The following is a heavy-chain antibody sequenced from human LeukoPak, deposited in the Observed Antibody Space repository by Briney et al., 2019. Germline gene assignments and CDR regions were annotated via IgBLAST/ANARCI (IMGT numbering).Heavy chain of an antibody. CDR1: GFTFDDYA. D-gene: IGHD6-13*01. CDR2: ISWNRDSI. V-gene: IGHV3-9*01. Sequence: GGSLRLSCAASGFTFDDYAMHWVRQAPGKGLQWVSGISWNRDSIGYADSVKGRFTISRDNAKNSLHLQMNSLRAEDTALYYCAKGSGYTSSRYYMHVWGKGTTVAVSS. J-gene: IGHJ6*03. CDR3: AKGSGYTSSRYYMHV.